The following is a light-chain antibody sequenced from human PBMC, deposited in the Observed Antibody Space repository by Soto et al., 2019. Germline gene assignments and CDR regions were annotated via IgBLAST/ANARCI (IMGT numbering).Light chain of an antibody. CDR3: FSYRSRDSHV. Sequence: QSVLTQPPSASGTPGQRVTISCSGSFSNIGSNFVFWYQQLPGTSPKLLIQDNSQRPSGVPDRFSGSKTGNTASLTISGLQAEDEAYYYCFSYRSRDSHVFGTGTKLTVL. J-gene: IGLJ1*01. CDR1: FSNIGSNF. CDR2: DNS. V-gene: IGLV1-44*01.